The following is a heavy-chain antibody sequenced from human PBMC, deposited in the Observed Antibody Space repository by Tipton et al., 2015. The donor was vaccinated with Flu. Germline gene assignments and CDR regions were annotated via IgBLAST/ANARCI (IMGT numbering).Heavy chain of an antibody. D-gene: IGHD1-14*01. J-gene: IGHJ4*02. CDR2: VYDDGRT. V-gene: IGHV3-53*01. CDR3: ARDEGGTYPG. CDR1: GFTVSTSY. Sequence: QLVQSGGGLIRPGGSLRLSCAVSGFTVSTSYMSWVRQPPGKGLEWVSIVYDDGRTYYADSVEGRFAISRDNSKNNLYLQMNSLRADDTAVYFCARDEGGTYPGWGQGTLVTVSS.